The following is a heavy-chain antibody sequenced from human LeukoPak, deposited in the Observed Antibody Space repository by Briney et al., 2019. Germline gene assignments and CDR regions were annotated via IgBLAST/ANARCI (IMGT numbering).Heavy chain of an antibody. Sequence: SETLSLTCTVSGDSISSSSYYWGWIRQPPGKGLEWIGSIYYSGSTYYNPSLKSRVTISVDTSKNQFSLKLSSVTAADTAVYYCARLTVEGYYYYGMDVWGQGTTVTVSS. J-gene: IGHJ6*02. D-gene: IGHD4-23*01. CDR3: ARLTVEGYYYYGMDV. V-gene: IGHV4-39*01. CDR2: IYYSGST. CDR1: GDSISSSSYY.